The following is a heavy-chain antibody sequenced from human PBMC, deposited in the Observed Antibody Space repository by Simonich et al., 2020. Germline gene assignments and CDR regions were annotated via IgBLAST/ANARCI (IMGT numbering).Heavy chain of an antibody. D-gene: IGHD2-15*01. J-gene: IGHJ4*02. CDR3: ARASRGTWWYYYFDY. CDR2: IGASNGNT. Sequence: QVQLVQSGAEVKKPGASVKVSCKASGYTFTSYGISWGRQAPGQGLEWMGWIGASNGNTNYAQKLQGRVTMTTDTSTSTAYMELRSLRSDDTAVYYCARASRGTWWYYYFDYWGQGTLVTVSS. CDR1: GYTFTSYG. V-gene: IGHV1-18*01.